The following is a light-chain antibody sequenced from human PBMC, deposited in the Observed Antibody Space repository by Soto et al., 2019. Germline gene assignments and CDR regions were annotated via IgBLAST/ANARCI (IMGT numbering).Light chain of an antibody. CDR1: SSDVGGYNY. CDR2: DVS. V-gene: IGLV2-11*01. CDR3: CSYAGSYPSYV. J-gene: IGLJ1*01. Sequence: QSALTQPRSVSGSPGQSVTISCTGTSSDVGGYNYVSWYQQHPGKAPKLMIYDVSKRPSGVPDRSSGSKSGNTASLTISGLQAEDEADYYCCSYAGSYPSYVFGTGTKLTVL.